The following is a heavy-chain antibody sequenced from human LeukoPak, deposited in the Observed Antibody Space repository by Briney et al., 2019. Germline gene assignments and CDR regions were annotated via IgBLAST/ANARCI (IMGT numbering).Heavy chain of an antibody. J-gene: IGHJ4*02. Sequence: GGSLRLSCAASGFTFSSYATSWVRQAPGKGLEWVSAISGSGGSTYYADSVKGRFTISRDNSKNTLYLQMNSLRAEDTAVYYCAKDEGIVVVPATIDYWGQGTLVTVSS. CDR1: GFTFSSYA. D-gene: IGHD2-2*01. CDR3: AKDEGIVVVPATIDY. CDR2: ISGSGGST. V-gene: IGHV3-23*01.